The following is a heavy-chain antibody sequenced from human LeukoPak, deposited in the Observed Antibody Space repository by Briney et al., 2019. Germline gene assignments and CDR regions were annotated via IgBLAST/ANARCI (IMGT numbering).Heavy chain of an antibody. D-gene: IGHD3-3*01. CDR1: GFTFSSYA. CDR3: AKDPITIFGVANNWFAP. V-gene: IGHV3-23*01. CDR2: ISGRGGST. Sequence: PGGSLRLSCAASGFTFSSYAMSWVRQAPGKGREWVSAISGRGGSTYYADSVKGRFTISRDNSKNTLYLQMNSIRAEDTAIDYCAKDPITIFGVANNWFAPWGQGTLVTVSS. J-gene: IGHJ5*02.